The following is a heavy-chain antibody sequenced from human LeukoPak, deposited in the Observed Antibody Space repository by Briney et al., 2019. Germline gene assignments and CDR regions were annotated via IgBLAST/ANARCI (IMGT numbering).Heavy chain of an antibody. Sequence: GRSLRLSCAASGFIFSTYGMHWVRQAPGMGLEWVAVTSYDGSKKYCADSVKGRFTISRDNSKNTLYLQMSSLRAEDTAVYYCAKDEEGEWLRFPRNYYYGMDVWGQGTTVTVSS. CDR3: AKDEEGEWLRFPRNYYYGMDV. CDR2: TSYDGSKK. CDR1: GFIFSTYG. D-gene: IGHD5-12*01. J-gene: IGHJ6*02. V-gene: IGHV3-30*18.